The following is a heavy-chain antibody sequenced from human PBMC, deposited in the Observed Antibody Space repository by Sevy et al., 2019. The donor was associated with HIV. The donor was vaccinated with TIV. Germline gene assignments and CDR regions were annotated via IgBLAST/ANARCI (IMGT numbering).Heavy chain of an antibody. V-gene: IGHV3-48*02. J-gene: IGHJ4*02. CDR1: GFTFSSHS. Sequence: GGSLRLSSAASGFTFSSHSMNWVRQTPGKGLEWISYISGTGNTIYYADSVKGRFTISRDNAKNSLYLQLKSLRDEDTAIYYCARVPPYYDSNVSDFWGQGSLVTVSS. CDR2: ISGTGNTI. CDR3: ARVPPYYDSNVSDF. D-gene: IGHD3-22*01.